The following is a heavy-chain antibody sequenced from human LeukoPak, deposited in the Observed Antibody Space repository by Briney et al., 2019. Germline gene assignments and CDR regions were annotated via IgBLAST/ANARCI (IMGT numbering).Heavy chain of an antibody. CDR2: ISSSSNI. CDR3: ARVPHAMVRGVIITEFYFDY. V-gene: IGHV3-21*01. J-gene: IGHJ4*02. D-gene: IGHD3-10*01. CDR1: GLTFSSYS. Sequence: PGGSLRLSCAASGLTFSSYSMNWARQAPGKGLEWVSSISSSSNIYYADSVKGRFTISRDNAKNSLYLQMNSLRAEDTAVYYCARVPHAMVRGVIITEFYFDYWGQGTLVTVSS.